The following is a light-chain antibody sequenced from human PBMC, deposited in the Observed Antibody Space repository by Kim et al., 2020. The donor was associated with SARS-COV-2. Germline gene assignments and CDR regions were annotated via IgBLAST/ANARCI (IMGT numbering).Light chain of an antibody. V-gene: IGLV2-11*01. CDR3: CSYAGSVI. CDR2: DVT. Sequence: SPGQSVTSSCTGTSSDVGGYNYVSWYQQHPGKAPKLMIYDVTKRPSGVPDRFSGSKSGNTASLTISGLQPEDEADYYCCSYAGSVIFGGGTQLTVL. CDR1: SSDVGGYNY. J-gene: IGLJ2*01.